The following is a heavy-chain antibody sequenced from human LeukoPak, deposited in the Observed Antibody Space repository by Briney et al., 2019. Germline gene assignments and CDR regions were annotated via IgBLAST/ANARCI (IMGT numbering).Heavy chain of an antibody. V-gene: IGHV3-30*02. D-gene: IGHD5-24*01. CDR2: IRYDGSNK. CDR1: GFTFSSYG. J-gene: IGHJ3*02. Sequence: PGGSLRLSCAASGFTFSSYGMHWVRQAPGKGLEWVAFIRYDGSNKYYADSVKGRFTISRDNSKNTLYLQMNSLRAEDTAVYYCARDSQEMGDAFDIWGQGTMVTVSS. CDR3: ARDSQEMGDAFDI.